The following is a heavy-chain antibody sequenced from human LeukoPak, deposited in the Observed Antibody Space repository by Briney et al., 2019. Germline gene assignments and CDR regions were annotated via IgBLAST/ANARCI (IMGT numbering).Heavy chain of an antibody. V-gene: IGHV3-23*01. CDR3: ARPGMPAALYYYMDV. CDR2: ISGSGGTT. Sequence: PGGSLRLSCAASGFTFSNYAMSWVRQAPGKGLEWVSGISGSGGTTYYADSVKGRFTISRDNSKNTLYLQMNSLRGEDTAVYYCARPGMPAALYYYMDVWGKGTTVSISS. CDR1: GFTFSNYA. J-gene: IGHJ6*03. D-gene: IGHD2-2*01.